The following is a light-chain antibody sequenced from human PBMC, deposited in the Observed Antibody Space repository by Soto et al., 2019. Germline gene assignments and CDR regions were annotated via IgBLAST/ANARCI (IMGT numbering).Light chain of an antibody. V-gene: IGKV3-11*01. J-gene: IGKJ5*01. Sequence: IVLTQSPATLSLSPGERCTRSCRASQSVSNYLSWYQQKPFLATRLLMYETSRRATGIPARFSGSGSGTDFTLTISSLEPEDFAVYYCQQRNNWRDTFGQGTRL. CDR3: QQRNNWRDT. CDR1: QSVSNY. CDR2: ETS.